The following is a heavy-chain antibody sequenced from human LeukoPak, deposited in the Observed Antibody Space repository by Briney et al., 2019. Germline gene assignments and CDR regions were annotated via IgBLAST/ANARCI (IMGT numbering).Heavy chain of an antibody. CDR1: GFTFSSYA. CDR3: ANDRTVGASYWYFDL. D-gene: IGHD1-26*01. V-gene: IGHV3-23*01. Sequence: GGSLRLSCAASGFTFSSYAMSWVRQAPGKGLEWVSGISSSGSGGNTYYADSVKGRFTISRDSSKNTLFLHMNTLRAEDTAIYYCANDRTVGASYWYFDLWGRGTLVTVSS. CDR2: ISSSGSGGNT. J-gene: IGHJ2*01.